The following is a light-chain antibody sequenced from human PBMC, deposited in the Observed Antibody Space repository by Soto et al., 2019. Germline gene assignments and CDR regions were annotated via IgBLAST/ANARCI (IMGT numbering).Light chain of an antibody. CDR1: SSDVGSYNL. CDR3: CSYARSSTLV. J-gene: IGLJ2*01. Sequence: QSVLTQPASVSGSPGQSITISCTGTSSDVGSYNLVSWYQQHPGKAPKIMIYEGSKRPSGVSNRFSGSKSGNTASLTISGLQAEDEADYYCCSYARSSTLVFGGVTKLTVL. CDR2: EGS. V-gene: IGLV2-23*01.